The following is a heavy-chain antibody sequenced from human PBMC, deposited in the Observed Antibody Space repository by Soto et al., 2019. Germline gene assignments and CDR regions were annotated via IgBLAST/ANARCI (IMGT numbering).Heavy chain of an antibody. V-gene: IGHV3-15*01. CDR3: STDWGY. J-gene: IGHJ4*02. Sequence: EVQLVESGGGLAKPGGSLRLSCAASGFTFNNAWMTWVRQAPGKGLEWVGRIKSNIDGGTTDYAAPVKGRFTISRDDSKNTLYLQMNSLRSEDTAVYYCSTDWGYWGQGTLVIVSS. D-gene: IGHD3-16*01. CDR1: GFTFNNAW. CDR2: IKSNIDGGTT.